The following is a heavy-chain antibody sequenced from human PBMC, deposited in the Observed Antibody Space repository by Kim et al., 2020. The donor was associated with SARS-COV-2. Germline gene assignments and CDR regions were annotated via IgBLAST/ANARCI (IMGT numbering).Heavy chain of an antibody. CDR1: GGSISSYY. J-gene: IGHJ2*01. Sequence: SETLSLTCTVSGGSISSYYWSWIRQPPGKGLEWIGYIYYSGSTNYNPSLKSRVTISVDTSKNQFSLKLSSVTAADTAVYYCARRPRTADYWYFDLWGRGTLVTVSS. D-gene: IGHD6-25*01. V-gene: IGHV4-59*01. CDR3: ARRPRTADYWYFDL. CDR2: IYYSGST.